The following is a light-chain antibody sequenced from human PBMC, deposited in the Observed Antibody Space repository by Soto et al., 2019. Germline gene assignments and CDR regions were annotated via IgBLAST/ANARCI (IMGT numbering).Light chain of an antibody. CDR1: QSINNNY. Sequence: EIVLTQSPGTLSLSPGERATLSCRASQSINNNYFAWYQQKPGQAPRLLIYGASSRATGIPDRFSGSGSGTDFTLTISRLESEDFAVYYCQQYAGSPWTFGQGTKVDIK. V-gene: IGKV3-20*01. CDR3: QQYAGSPWT. J-gene: IGKJ1*01. CDR2: GAS.